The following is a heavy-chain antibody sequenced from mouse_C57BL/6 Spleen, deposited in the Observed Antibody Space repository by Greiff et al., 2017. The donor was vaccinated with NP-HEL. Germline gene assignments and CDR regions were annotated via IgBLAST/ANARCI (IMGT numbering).Heavy chain of an antibody. J-gene: IGHJ4*01. D-gene: IGHD2-5*01. CDR2: IFPGSGST. CDR1: GYTFTDYS. V-gene: IGHV1-75*01. Sequence: VQLQQSGPELVKPGASVKISCKASGYTFTDYSINWVKQRPGQGLEWIGWIFPGSGSTYYNEKFKGKATLTVDKSSSTAYMLLSSLTSEDSAVYFCAREGYSNLYAMDDWGQGTSVTVSS. CDR3: AREGYSNLYAMDD.